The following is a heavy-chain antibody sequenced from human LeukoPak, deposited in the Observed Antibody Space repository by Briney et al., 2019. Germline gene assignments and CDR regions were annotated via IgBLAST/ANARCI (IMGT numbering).Heavy chain of an antibody. J-gene: IGHJ4*02. Sequence: GGSLRLSCAASGFTFSSYGMHWVRQAPGKGLEWVAVISYDGSNKYYADSVKGRFTISRDNSKNTLSLQMNSLRDEDTAVYYCTKVGDNFDFDYWGQGTLVTVSS. V-gene: IGHV3-30*18. D-gene: IGHD1-20*01. CDR1: GFTFSSYG. CDR3: TKVGDNFDFDY. CDR2: ISYDGSNK.